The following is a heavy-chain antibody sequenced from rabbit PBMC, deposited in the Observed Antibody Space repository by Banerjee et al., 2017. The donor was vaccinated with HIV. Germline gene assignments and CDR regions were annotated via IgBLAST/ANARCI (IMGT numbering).Heavy chain of an antibody. Sequence: QEQLEESGGDLVQPEGSLTLTCTASGLDFSSSYWICWVRQPPGKGLEWIACIYAGSSGSTYYASWAKGRFTTSKTSSTTVTLHMTSLTAADTATYFCARGGVGTTYPCGGMDLWGPGTLVTVS. CDR3: ARGGVGTTYPCGGMDL. CDR2: IYAGSSGST. D-gene: IGHD8-1*01. CDR1: GLDFSSSYW. J-gene: IGHJ6*01. V-gene: IGHV1S45*01.